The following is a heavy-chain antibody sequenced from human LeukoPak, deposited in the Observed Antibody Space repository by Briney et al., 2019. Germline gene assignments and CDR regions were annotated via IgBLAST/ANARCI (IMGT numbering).Heavy chain of an antibody. CDR3: ATLTTVVTPSYFDY. V-gene: IGHV4-59*08. CDR1: GGSMSSYY. J-gene: IGHJ4*02. CDR2: IYYSGST. D-gene: IGHD4-23*01. Sequence: SETLSLTCTVSGGSMSSYYWSWIRQPPGKGLERIGYIYYSGSTNYNPSLKSRVTISVDTSKNQFSLRLSSVTAADTAVYYCATLTTVVTPSYFDYWGQGTLVTVSS.